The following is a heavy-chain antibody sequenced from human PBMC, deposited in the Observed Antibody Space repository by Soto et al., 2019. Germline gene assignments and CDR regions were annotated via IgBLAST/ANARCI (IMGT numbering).Heavy chain of an antibody. CDR2: IGTAGDT. V-gene: IGHV3-13*01. CDR3: AKSWSTWYGEFDY. D-gene: IGHD3-10*01. Sequence: EVQLVESGGGLVQPGGSLRLSCAASGFTFSSYDMHWVRQATGKGLEWVSAIGTAGDTYYPGSVKGRFTISRDNSKNTLFLQMNSLRVEDTAVYYCAKSWSTWYGEFDYWGQGTLVTVSS. CDR1: GFTFSSYD. J-gene: IGHJ4*02.